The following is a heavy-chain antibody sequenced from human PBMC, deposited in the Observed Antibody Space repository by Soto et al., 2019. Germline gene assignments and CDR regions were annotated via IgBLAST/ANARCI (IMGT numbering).Heavy chain of an antibody. J-gene: IGHJ3*01. CDR3: SQSIAARPVLGAFDV. Sequence: QITLKESGPTRVKPTQTLMLTCTLSGLSLSTSGVGVGWIRRPPGKALEWLAVIYWDDDKRYSPSLESRLTITKDTSKNQVVLTMTNMDPVDTATYYCSQSIAARPVLGAFDVWGQGTMVTVSS. CDR1: GLSLSTSGVG. CDR2: IYWDDDK. V-gene: IGHV2-5*02. D-gene: IGHD6-6*01.